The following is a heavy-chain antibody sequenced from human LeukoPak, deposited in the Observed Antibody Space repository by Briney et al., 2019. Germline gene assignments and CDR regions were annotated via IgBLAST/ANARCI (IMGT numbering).Heavy chain of an antibody. D-gene: IGHD3-10*01. CDR3: ARDYGSGSYYPDAFDI. Sequence: ASVKVSCKASGYTFTSYGISWVRQAPGQGPEWMGWISAYNGNTNYAQKLQGRVTMTTDTSTSTAYMELRSLRSDDTAVYYCARDYGSGSYYPDAFDIWGQGTMVTVSS. CDR2: ISAYNGNT. CDR1: GYTFTSYG. J-gene: IGHJ3*02. V-gene: IGHV1-18*01.